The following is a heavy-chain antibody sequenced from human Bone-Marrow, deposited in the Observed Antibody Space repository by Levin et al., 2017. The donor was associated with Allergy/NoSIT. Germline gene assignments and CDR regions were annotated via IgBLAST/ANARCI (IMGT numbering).Heavy chain of an antibody. Sequence: SLSAGNGGSFSGSYWSWIRQAPGKGLEWIAEISLNGVTNYNPTLESRVHISIDVSRNQFALTLNSVTAADTAVYYCARGYYFVSSGYHDYWGQGTLVSVSS. CDR2: ISLNGVT. CDR3: ARGYYFVSSGYHDY. J-gene: IGHJ4*02. V-gene: IGHV4-34*01. CDR1: GGSFSGSY. D-gene: IGHD3-22*01.